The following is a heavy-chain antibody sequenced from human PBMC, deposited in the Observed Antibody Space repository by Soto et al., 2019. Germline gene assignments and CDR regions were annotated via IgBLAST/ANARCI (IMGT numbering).Heavy chain of an antibody. CDR2: ISGSGTTA. Sequence: PGGSLRLYCVASGFTVDDYAMHWVRQAPGKGLEWVSAISGSGTTAYYADSVKGRFIFSRDNPKNTMYLQMNSLRAEDTAVYFCAKTTDGWFSAFEIWGQGTVVTVSS. D-gene: IGHD6-19*01. J-gene: IGHJ3*02. V-gene: IGHV3-23*01. CDR3: AKTTDGWFSAFEI. CDR1: GFTVDDYA.